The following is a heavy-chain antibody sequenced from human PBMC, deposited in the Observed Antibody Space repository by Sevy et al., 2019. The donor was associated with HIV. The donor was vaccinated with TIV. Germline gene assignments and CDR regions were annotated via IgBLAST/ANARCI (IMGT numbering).Heavy chain of an antibody. CDR1: GFTFRNYW. D-gene: IGHD3-3*01. CDR2: IHTDGSSG. V-gene: IGHV3-74*01. Sequence: GGSLRLSCAASGFTFRNYWMHWVRQAPGKGLVSVSYIHTDGSSGYYADYVKGRFTISRDNAQNTLYLQMNSLRAEDTAVYYCARAGIGDFWSGYYGIDHWGQGTLVTVSS. J-gene: IGHJ4*02. CDR3: ARAGIGDFWSGYYGIDH.